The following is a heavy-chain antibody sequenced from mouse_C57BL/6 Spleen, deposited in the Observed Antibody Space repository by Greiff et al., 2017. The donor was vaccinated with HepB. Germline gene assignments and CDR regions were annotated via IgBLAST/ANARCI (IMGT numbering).Heavy chain of an antibody. D-gene: IGHD2-5*01. Sequence: QVQLQQSGAELAKPGASVKLSCKASGYTFTSYWMHWVQQRPGQGLEWIGYINPSSGYTKYNQKFKDKATLTADKSSSTAYMQLSSLTYEDSAVYYCARSAYYSNYYFDYWGQGTTLTVSS. V-gene: IGHV1-7*01. CDR3: ARSAYYSNYYFDY. J-gene: IGHJ2*01. CDR1: GYTFTSYW. CDR2: INPSSGYT.